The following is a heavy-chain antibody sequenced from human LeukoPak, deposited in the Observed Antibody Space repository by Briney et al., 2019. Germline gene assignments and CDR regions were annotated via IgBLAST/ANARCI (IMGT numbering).Heavy chain of an antibody. CDR3: ARDAEAGVIITPDYFDF. CDR2: ISSSSSTI. V-gene: IGHV3-48*01. CDR1: GFTFSSYS. J-gene: IGHJ4*02. D-gene: IGHD3-3*01. Sequence: PGGSLRLSCAASGFTFSSYSMNWVRQAPGKGLEWVSYISSSSSTIYYADSVKGRFTISRDNSKNTLYLRMNSLRTEDTAVYYCARDAEAGVIITPDYFDFWGQGTLVTVSS.